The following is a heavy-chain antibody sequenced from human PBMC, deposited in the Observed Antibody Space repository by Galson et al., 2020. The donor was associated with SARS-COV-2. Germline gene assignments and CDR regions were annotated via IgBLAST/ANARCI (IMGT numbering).Heavy chain of an antibody. CDR1: GGSVNGYY. Sequence: ASETLSLTCTVSGGSVNGYYWNWIRQPPGKGLELIGYIYYMGNTHYNPSLNSRVTISVDTSKNQFSLRLSSMTAADTAVYYCARWNEGNDYWGQGTLVTVSS. CDR2: IYYMGNT. J-gene: IGHJ4*02. V-gene: IGHV4-59*02. CDR3: ARWNEGNDY. D-gene: IGHD1-1*01.